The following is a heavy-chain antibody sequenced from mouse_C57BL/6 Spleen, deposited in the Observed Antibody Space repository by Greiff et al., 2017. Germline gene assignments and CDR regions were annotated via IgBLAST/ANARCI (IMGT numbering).Heavy chain of an antibody. CDR3: ARRGPYYYGSSYWYFDV. J-gene: IGHJ1*03. V-gene: IGHV5-17*01. Sequence: EVMLVESGGGLVKPGGSLKISCEASGFTFSDYGMHWVRQAPEKGLEWVAYISSGSSPISSADTVQGRFTISSANAKNTLFLQMTSLRSEETAMYDCARRGPYYYGSSYWYFDVWGTGTTVTVSS. D-gene: IGHD1-1*01. CDR1: GFTFSDYG. CDR2: ISSGSSPI.